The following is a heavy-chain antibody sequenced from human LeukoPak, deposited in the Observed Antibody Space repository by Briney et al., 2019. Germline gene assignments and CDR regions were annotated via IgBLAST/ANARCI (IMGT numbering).Heavy chain of an antibody. Sequence: SSETLSFTCAVYGGSFSGYYWSWIRQPPGKGLEWIGYIYYSGSTNYNPSLKSRVTISVDTSKNQFSLKLSSVTAADTAVYYCARRTYDILTGDYYMDVWGKGTTVTISS. CDR1: GGSFSGYY. CDR3: ARRTYDILTGDYYMDV. D-gene: IGHD3-9*01. V-gene: IGHV4-59*01. J-gene: IGHJ6*03. CDR2: IYYSGST.